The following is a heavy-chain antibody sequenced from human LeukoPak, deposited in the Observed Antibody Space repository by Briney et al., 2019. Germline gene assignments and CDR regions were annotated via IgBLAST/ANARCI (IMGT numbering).Heavy chain of an antibody. CDR2: IYYSGST. D-gene: IGHD3-3*01. J-gene: IGHJ4*02. Sequence: SETLSLTCTVSGGSISSGDYYWSWIRQPPGKGLEWIGYIYYSGSTYYNPSLKSRVTISVDTVKNQFSLKLSSVTAADTAVYYCAREPLYPMVDYWGQGTLVTVSS. CDR1: GGSISSGDYY. CDR3: AREPLYPMVDY. V-gene: IGHV4-30-4*08.